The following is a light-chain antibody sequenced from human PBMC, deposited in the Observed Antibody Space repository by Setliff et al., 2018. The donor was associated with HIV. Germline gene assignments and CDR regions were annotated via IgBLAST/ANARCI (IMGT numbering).Light chain of an antibody. J-gene: IGLJ1*01. CDR3: CSYAGSHTFV. CDR1: TGDVGGYNF. Sequence: QSALTQPRSVSGPPGQSVTISCTGTTGDVGGYNFVSWYQHHPGKAPKLMIYDVIKRPSGVPDRFSGSKSGNTASLTISGLQAEDEADYYCCSYAGSHTFVFGTGTKVTVL. V-gene: IGLV2-11*01. CDR2: DVI.